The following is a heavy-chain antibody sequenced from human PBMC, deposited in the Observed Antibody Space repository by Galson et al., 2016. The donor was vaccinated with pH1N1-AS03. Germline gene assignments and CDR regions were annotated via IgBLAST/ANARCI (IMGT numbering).Heavy chain of an antibody. Sequence: SLRLSCAASGFSLSDYYMTWIRQAPGKGLEWVAYISFTSDYRHYADYAAPVKGRFTISRDDLKNTLYLQMNSMKTEDTALYYCATDLRSDTSGYYRIWGQGTMVTV. D-gene: IGHD3-22*01. CDR2: ISFTSDYRHYA. J-gene: IGHJ3*02. CDR3: ATDLRSDTSGYYRI. V-gene: IGHV3-15*01. CDR1: GFSLSDYY.